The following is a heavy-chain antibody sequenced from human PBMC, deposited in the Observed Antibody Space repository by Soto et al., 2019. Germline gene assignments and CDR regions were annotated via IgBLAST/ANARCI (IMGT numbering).Heavy chain of an antibody. J-gene: IGHJ4*02. CDR2: ISWNSGSI. CDR1: GFTFDDYA. Sequence: GGSLRLSCAASGFTFDDYAMHWVRQAPGKGLEWVSGISWNSGSIGYADSVKGRFTISRDNAKNSLYLQMNSLRAEDTALYYCAKGVLGYYYDSSGYGLDYWGQGTLVTVSS. CDR3: AKGVLGYYYDSSGYGLDY. V-gene: IGHV3-9*01. D-gene: IGHD3-22*01.